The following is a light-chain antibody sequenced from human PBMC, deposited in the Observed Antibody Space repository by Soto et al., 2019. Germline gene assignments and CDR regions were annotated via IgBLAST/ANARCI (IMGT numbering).Light chain of an antibody. CDR1: SSDVGGYNY. CDR2: DVN. J-gene: IGLJ1*01. CDR3: SYYSRTSTLV. V-gene: IGLV2-14*01. Sequence: QSVLTQPASVSGSPGQSISVSCTGTSSDVGGYNYVSWYQQHPGKAPKLMIYDVNNRPSGVSDRFSGSKSGNTASLTISGLQAEDEADYYCSYYSRTSTLVFGTGTKLTVL.